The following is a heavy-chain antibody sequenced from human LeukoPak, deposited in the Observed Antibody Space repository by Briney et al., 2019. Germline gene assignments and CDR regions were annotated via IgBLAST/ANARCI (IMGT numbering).Heavy chain of an antibody. V-gene: IGHV4-39*01. Sequence: SETLSLTCTVSGGSISSNSHYWGWIRQPPGKGLEWIGSIYYSGNTYYSPSLKSPVTISVDTSKNQFSLKLTSVTAADTAVYYCARHVAVADMWHFDYWGQGTLVTVSS. J-gene: IGHJ4*02. CDR3: ARHVAVADMWHFDY. D-gene: IGHD6-19*01. CDR2: IYYSGNT. CDR1: GGSISSNSHY.